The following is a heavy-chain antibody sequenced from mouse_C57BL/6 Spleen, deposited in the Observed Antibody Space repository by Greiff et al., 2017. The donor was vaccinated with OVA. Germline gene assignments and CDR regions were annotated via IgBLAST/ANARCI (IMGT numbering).Heavy chain of an antibody. V-gene: IGHV1-81*01. D-gene: IGHD4-1*02. Sequence: QVQLKESGAELARPGASVKLSCKASGYTFTSYGISWVKQRTGQGLEWIGEIYPRSGNTYYNEKFKGKATLTADKSSSTAYMELRSLTSEDSAVYFCARSQLPFDYWGQGTTLTVSS. CDR2: IYPRSGNT. CDR3: ARSQLPFDY. J-gene: IGHJ2*01. CDR1: GYTFTSYG.